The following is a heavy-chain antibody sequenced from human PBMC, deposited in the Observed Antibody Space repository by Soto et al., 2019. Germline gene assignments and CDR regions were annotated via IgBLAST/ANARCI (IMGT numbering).Heavy chain of an antibody. CDR1: GGSISSGGYY. CDR3: ARASGYSSSSLFDY. D-gene: IGHD6-13*01. Sequence: PSETLSLTCTVSGGSISSGGYYWSWIRQHPGKGLEWIGYIYYSGNTYYNPSLKSRVTISVDTSKNQFSLKLSSVTAADTAVYYCARASGYSSSSLFDYRGQGTLVTVSS. CDR2: IYYSGNT. V-gene: IGHV4-31*03. J-gene: IGHJ4*02.